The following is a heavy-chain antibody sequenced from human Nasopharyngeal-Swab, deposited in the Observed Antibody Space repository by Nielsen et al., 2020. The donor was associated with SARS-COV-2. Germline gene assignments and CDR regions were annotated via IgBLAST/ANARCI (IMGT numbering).Heavy chain of an antibody. Sequence: SETLSLTCTVSGGSISSYYWSWIRQPAGKGLEWIGRICTSGSTNYNPSLKSRVTMSVDTSKNQFSLKLSSVTAADTAVYYCARDRKEMSGYGDGPLDYWGQGTLVTVSS. CDR3: ARDRKEMSGYGDGPLDY. V-gene: IGHV4-4*07. CDR1: GGSISSYY. J-gene: IGHJ4*02. CDR2: ICTSGST. D-gene: IGHD4-17*01.